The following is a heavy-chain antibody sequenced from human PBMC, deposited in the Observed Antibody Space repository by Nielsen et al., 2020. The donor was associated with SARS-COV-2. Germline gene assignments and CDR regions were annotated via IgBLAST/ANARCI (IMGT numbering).Heavy chain of an antibody. V-gene: IGHV4-59*01. CDR1: GGSISSYY. J-gene: IGHJ3*02. Sequence: SETLSLTCTVSGGSISSYYWSWIRQPPGKGLEWIGYIYYSGSTNYNPSLKSRVTISVDTSKNQFSLKLSSVTAADTAVYYCARVHHYGSGSYYIGAFDIWGQGTMVTVSS. CDR2: IYYSGST. CDR3: ARVHHYGSGSYYIGAFDI. D-gene: IGHD3-10*01.